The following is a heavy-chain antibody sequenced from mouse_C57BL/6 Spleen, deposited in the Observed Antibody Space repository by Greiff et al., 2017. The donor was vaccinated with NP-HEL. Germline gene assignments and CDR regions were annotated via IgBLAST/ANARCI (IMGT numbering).Heavy chain of an antibody. CDR2: IYPRSGNT. D-gene: IGHD3-2*02. CDR3: ARDWTAQARWVAY. Sequence: QVQLKESGAELARPGASVKLSCKASGYTFTSYGISWVKQRTGQGLEWIGEIYPRSGNTYYNEKFKGKATLTADKSSSTAYMELRSLTSEDAAVYVCARDWTAQARWVAYWGQGTLVTVSA. CDR1: GYTFTSYG. V-gene: IGHV1-81*01. J-gene: IGHJ3*01.